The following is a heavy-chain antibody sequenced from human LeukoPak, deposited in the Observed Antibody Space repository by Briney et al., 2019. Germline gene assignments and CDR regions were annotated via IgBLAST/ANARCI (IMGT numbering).Heavy chain of an antibody. J-gene: IGHJ4*02. V-gene: IGHV3-30*04. Sequence: GGSLRLSCGASGFTFSSYAMHWVRQAPGKGLEWVTVISHDGYNKYYADSVKGRFTISRDNSKNTLWLQVNSLRAEDTAVYYCATRPCSGGKCYLENWGQGTLVTVSS. CDR1: GFTFSSYA. CDR2: ISHDGYNK. CDR3: ATRPCSGGKCYLEN. D-gene: IGHD2-15*01.